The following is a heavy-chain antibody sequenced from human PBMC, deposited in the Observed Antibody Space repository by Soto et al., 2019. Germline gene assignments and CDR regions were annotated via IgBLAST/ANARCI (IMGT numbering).Heavy chain of an antibody. Sequence: SETLSLTCSVSGGSVSSNIYYWTWIRQHPGKGPEWIGHIYYSGSTYYNPSLKSRVTISLDMSTNQFSLKLTSVSAADTAVYYCARGYDYDSGGYLFDYWGQGTLVTVSS. CDR3: ARGYDYDSGGYLFDY. J-gene: IGHJ4*02. D-gene: IGHD3-22*01. CDR1: GGSVSSNIYY. CDR2: IYYSGST. V-gene: IGHV4-31*03.